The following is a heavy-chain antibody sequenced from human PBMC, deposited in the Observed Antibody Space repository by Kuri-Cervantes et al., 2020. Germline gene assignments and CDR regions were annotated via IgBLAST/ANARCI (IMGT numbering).Heavy chain of an antibody. D-gene: IGHD3-22*01. CDR3: ARGESGYGRFDP. CDR1: GFTFSNYA. CDR2: ISASGGST. Sequence: GGSLRLSCAASGFTFSNYAMSWVRQAPGKGLEWVSAISASGGSTYYADSVKGRFIVSRDNSRDTLYLQMNSLRADDTAVYYCARGESGYGRFDPWGQGTLVTVSS. V-gene: IGHV3-23*01. J-gene: IGHJ5*02.